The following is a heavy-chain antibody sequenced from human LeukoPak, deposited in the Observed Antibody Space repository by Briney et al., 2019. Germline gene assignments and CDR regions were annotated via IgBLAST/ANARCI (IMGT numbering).Heavy chain of an antibody. CDR2: ISGRTGAT. V-gene: IGHV3-23*01. CDR1: GFIFRDYA. J-gene: IGHJ4*02. CDR3: TKRGTGGSGSHMDS. Sequence: GGSQRLSCVASGFIFRDYAMNWVRQAPGKGLEWVATISGRTGATYYGDSAKGRFTISRDNSENTLYLQMDSLRVEDTALYYCTKRGTGGSGSHMDSWGQGILVTVSS. D-gene: IGHD3-10*01.